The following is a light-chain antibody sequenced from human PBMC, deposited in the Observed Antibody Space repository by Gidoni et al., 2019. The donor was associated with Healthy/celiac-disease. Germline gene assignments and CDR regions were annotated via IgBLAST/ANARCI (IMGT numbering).Light chain of an antibody. J-gene: IGKJ1*01. CDR1: QSVSSSY. V-gene: IGKV3-20*01. CDR2: GAS. CDR3: QQYGSSPGT. Sequence: EIVLTQSPGTLSLSPGERATLSCRASQSVSSSYLAWYQQKPGQATRLFIYGASSRATGIPDRFSGSGSGTDFTLTISRLEPEDFAVYYCQQYGSSPGTFXQXTKVEIK.